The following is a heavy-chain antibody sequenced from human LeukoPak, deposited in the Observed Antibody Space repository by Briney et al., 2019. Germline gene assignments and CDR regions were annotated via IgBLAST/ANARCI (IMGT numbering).Heavy chain of an antibody. CDR1: GFTVSSNY. CDR2: IYSGGST. CDR3: ARDQKGSSGWYKDYCYYGMDV. D-gene: IGHD6-19*01. J-gene: IGHJ6*02. Sequence: GGSLRLSCAASGFTVSSNYMSWVRQAPGRGLEWVSVIYSGGSTYYADSVKGRFTISRDNSKNTLYLQMNSLRAEDTAVYYCARDQKGSSGWYKDYCYYGMDVWGQGTTVTVSS. V-gene: IGHV3-66*01.